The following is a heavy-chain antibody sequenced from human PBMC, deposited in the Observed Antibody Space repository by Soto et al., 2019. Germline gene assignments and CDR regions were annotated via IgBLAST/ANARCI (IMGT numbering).Heavy chain of an antibody. V-gene: IGHV4-39*01. Sequence: QLQLQESGPGLVKPSETLSLTCTVSGGSISSSSFHWGWIRQPPGKGLEWIGSIYYSGSTYYSPSLTSRVTLSGDTSKNQFSLKLSSVTAADTAVYYCARRERAAGTDWWFDPWGQGTLVTVSS. CDR3: ARRERAAGTDWWFDP. CDR2: IYYSGST. J-gene: IGHJ5*02. CDR1: GGSISSSSFH. D-gene: IGHD6-13*01.